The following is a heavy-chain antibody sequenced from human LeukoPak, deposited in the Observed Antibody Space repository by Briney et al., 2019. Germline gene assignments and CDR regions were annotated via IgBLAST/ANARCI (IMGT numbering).Heavy chain of an antibody. Sequence: GGSLRLSCAASGFTFSSYGMHWVRQAPGKGLEWVAFIRYDGSNKYYADSVKGRFTISRDNSKNTLYLQMNSLRAEDTAVYYCASSTGDKYSSSWGAFDIWGQGTMVTVSS. D-gene: IGHD6-6*01. CDR1: GFTFSSYG. CDR2: IRYDGSNK. J-gene: IGHJ3*02. CDR3: ASSTGDKYSSSWGAFDI. V-gene: IGHV3-30*02.